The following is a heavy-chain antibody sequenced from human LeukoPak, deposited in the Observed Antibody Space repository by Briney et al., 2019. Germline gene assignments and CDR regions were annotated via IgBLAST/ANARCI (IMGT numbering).Heavy chain of an antibody. J-gene: IGHJ4*02. Sequence: SETLSLTCTVSGGSISSYYWSWIRQPPGKGLEWIGYIYYSGSTNYNPSLKSRVTISVDTSKNQFSLKLSSVTAADTAVYYCARVGTIFGVVIQEFDYWGQGTLVTVSS. CDR2: IYYSGST. D-gene: IGHD3-3*01. V-gene: IGHV4-59*01. CDR1: GGSISSYY. CDR3: ARVGTIFGVVIQEFDY.